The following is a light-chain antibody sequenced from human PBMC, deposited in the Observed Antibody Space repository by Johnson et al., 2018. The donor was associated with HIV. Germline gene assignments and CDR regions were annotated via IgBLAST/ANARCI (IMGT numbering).Light chain of an antibody. J-gene: IGLJ1*01. CDR1: SSNIGDNC. CDR2: ENN. V-gene: IGLV1-51*02. Sequence: QSVLTQPPSVSAAPGQKVTISCSGSSSNIGDNCVSWYQQLPGTAPKLLIYENNKRPSGIPDRFSGSKSGTSATLAITGLQTGAEADYYCGTWDNSLRAPFVFGTGTKVTVL. CDR3: GTWDNSLRAPFV.